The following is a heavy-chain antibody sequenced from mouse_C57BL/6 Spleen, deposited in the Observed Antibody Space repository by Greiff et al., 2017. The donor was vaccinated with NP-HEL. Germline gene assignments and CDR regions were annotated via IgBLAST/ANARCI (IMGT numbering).Heavy chain of an antibody. CDR3: ARWRTGTFAY. J-gene: IGHJ3*01. V-gene: IGHV1-18*01. CDR2: INPNNGGT. D-gene: IGHD4-1*01. CDR1: GYTFTDYN. Sequence: VQLKESGPELVKPGASVKIPCKASGYTFTDYNMDWVKQSHGKSLEWIGDINPNNGGTIYNQKFKGKATLTVDKSSSTAYMELRSLTSEDTAVYYCARWRTGTFAYWGQGTLVTVSA.